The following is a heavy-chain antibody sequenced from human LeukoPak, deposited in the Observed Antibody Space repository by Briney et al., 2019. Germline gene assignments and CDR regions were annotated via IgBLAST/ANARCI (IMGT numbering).Heavy chain of an antibody. CDR1: GGSFSGYY. V-gene: IGHV4-34*01. Sequence: SETLSLTCAVYGGSFSGYYWSWIRQPPGKGLEWIGEINHSGSTNYNPSLKSRVTISVDTSKNQFSLKLSSVTAAVTAVYYCARGVGSSGSMYDYWGQGTLVTVSS. D-gene: IGHD3-22*01. CDR2: INHSGST. J-gene: IGHJ4*02. CDR3: ARGVGSSGSMYDY.